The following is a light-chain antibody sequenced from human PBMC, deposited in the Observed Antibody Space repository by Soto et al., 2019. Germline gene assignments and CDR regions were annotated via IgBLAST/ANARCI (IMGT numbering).Light chain of an antibody. V-gene: IGKV1-39*01. J-gene: IGKJ2*01. CDR3: QQSYRSPYT. CDR1: QSINIY. Sequence: QMTQSPSSLSASVGDSVTVTCRASQSINIYLNWYQQKPGKAPTLLIYGASSLQSGVPSRFTGGGSRADFTLTISSLQPEDFATYYCQQSYRSPYTFGQGTKLEIK. CDR2: GAS.